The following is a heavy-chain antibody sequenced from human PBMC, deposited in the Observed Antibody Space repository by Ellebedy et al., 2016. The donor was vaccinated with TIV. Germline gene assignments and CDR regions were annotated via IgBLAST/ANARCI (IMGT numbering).Heavy chain of an antibody. V-gene: IGHV1-46*04. CDR2: INPSVGST. J-gene: IGHJ4*02. CDR1: GYTFTSYF. D-gene: IGHD6-19*01. CDR3: ARARSSGWLHTPDY. Sequence: AASVKVSCKASGYTFTSYFIHWVRQAPGQGLEWMGIINPSVGSTTYAQKLQGRVTMTRDTSTSTVYMELNSLRSEDTAVYYCARARSSGWLHTPDYWGQGTLVTVSS.